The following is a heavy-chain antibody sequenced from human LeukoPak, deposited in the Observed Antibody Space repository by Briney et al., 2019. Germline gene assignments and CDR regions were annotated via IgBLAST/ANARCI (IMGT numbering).Heavy chain of an antibody. V-gene: IGHV1-18*01. CDR2: SSAYNGNT. D-gene: IGHD2-15*01. CDR1: GYTFTSYG. J-gene: IGHJ4*02. Sequence: ASVKVSCKASGYTFTSYGISWVRQAPGQGLEWMGWSSAYNGNTNYAQKLQGRVTMTTDTSTSTAYMELRSLRSDDTAVYYCASSGRRGSWFAASYYFDYWGQGTLVTVSS. CDR3: ASSGRRGSWFAASYYFDY.